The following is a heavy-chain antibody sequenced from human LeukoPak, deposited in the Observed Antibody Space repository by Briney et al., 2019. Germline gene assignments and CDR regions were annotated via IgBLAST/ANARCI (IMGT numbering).Heavy chain of an antibody. CDR1: GDSISGYY. V-gene: IGHV4-4*09. D-gene: IGHD3-22*01. CDR3: ASRPYYYDSSGPGYGY. J-gene: IGHJ4*02. Sequence: SETLSLTCTVSGDSISGYYWGWVRQPPGKGLEWIAYIHTSEGTDYSPSLKSRVTVSVDTSKNQFSLKLSSVTAADTAVYYCASRPYYYDSSGPGYGYWGQGTLVTVSS. CDR2: IHTSEGT.